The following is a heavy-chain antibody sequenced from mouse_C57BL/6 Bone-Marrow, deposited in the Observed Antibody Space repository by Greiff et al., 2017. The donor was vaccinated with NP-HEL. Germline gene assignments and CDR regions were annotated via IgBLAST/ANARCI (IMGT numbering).Heavy chain of an antibody. CDR3: AKDYYSNYYFDY. V-gene: IGHV1-50*01. Sequence: QVQLQQSGAELVKPGASVKLSCKASGYTFTSYWMQWVKQRPGQGLEWIGEIDPSDSYTNYNQKFKGKATLTVDTSSSTAYMQLSSLTSEDSAVYYCAKDYYSNYYFDYWGQGTTLTVSS. CDR2: IDPSDSYT. D-gene: IGHD2-5*01. CDR1: GYTFTSYW. J-gene: IGHJ2*01.